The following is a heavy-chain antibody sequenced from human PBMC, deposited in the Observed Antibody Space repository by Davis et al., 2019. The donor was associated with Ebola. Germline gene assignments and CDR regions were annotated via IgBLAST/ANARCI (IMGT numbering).Heavy chain of an antibody. CDR3: ARGRTTVTTFKNYYYGMDV. J-gene: IGHJ6*02. CDR2: INHSGST. D-gene: IGHD4-17*01. CDR1: GGSFSGYY. V-gene: IGHV4-34*01. Sequence: SETLSLTCGVYGGSFSGYYWSWIRQPPGKGLEWIGEINHSGSTNYNPSLKSRVTISVDTSKNQFSLKLSSVTAADTAVYYCARGRTTVTTFKNYYYGMDVWGQGTTVTVSS.